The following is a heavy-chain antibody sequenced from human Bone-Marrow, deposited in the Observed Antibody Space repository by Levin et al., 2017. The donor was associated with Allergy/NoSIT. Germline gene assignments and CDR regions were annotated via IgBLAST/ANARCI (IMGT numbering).Heavy chain of an antibody. D-gene: IGHD5-24*01. CDR2: ISTSSSYI. CDR1: GFTFSNYN. CDR3: ARGIVEIDGSSSYFDY. Sequence: GGSLRLSCAASGFTFSNYNMNWVRQAPGKGLEWVSSISTSSSYIYYADSVKGRFTISRDNAKNSLYLQMSSLRAEDTAVFYCARGIVEIDGSSSYFDYWGQGALVTVSS. J-gene: IGHJ4*02. V-gene: IGHV3-21*01.